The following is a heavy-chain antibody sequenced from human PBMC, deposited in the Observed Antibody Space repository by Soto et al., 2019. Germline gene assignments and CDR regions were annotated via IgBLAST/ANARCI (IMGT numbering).Heavy chain of an antibody. V-gene: IGHV3-30-3*01. J-gene: IGHJ4*02. CDR3: GRGGDGYSAY. CDR2: ISYDGRNK. D-gene: IGHD4-4*01. CDR1: GFTFSSYA. Sequence: QVQLVESGGGVVQPGRSLRLSCAASGFTFSSYAMHWVRQAPGKGLEWVAVISYDGRNKYYADSVKGRFTLSRDNSKHTLDLQMNSLRAEAAAVYYCGRGGDGYSAYWGQGTLVTVSS.